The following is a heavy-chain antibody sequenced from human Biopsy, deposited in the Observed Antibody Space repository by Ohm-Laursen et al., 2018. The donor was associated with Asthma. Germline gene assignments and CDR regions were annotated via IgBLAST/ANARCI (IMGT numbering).Heavy chain of an antibody. Sequence: SDPLSLTCAVSGVSIRSYYLTWIRQPPGKGLEWIGNIHYSGSTYSKPSLKNRVTISVDTSKNQFSLRLTSVTAADTAVYYCARGSSSRLSQWELLVSGGKRAHSYYGMDVWGQGTTVTVSS. CDR2: IHYSGST. CDR1: GVSIRSYY. V-gene: IGHV4-59*12. D-gene: IGHD1-26*01. CDR3: ARGSSSRLSQWELLVSGGKRAHSYYGMDV. J-gene: IGHJ6*02.